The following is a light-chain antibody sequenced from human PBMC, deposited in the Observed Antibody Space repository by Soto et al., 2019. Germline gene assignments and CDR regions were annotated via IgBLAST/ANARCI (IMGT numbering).Light chain of an antibody. J-gene: IGKJ3*01. CDR2: DAS. Sequence: EIVLTQSPGTLSLSPGERATLSCRASPSVSSSYLAWYQQKPGQAPRLLIYDASMATGIPDRFSGSGSWTDSTLTITRLEPEDCAVYYCQHYGTSALFGPGTKVDI. V-gene: IGKV3-20*01. CDR3: QHYGTSAL. CDR1: PSVSSSY.